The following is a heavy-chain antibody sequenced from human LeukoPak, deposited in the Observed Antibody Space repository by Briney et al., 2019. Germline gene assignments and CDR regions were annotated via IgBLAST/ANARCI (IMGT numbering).Heavy chain of an antibody. CDR1: GFTFSSYW. V-gene: IGHV3-74*01. J-gene: IGHJ4*02. Sequence: GGSLRLSCAASGFTFSSYWMHWVRQAPGKGLVWLSRIDSDGSSTSYADSVKGRFTISRDNAKNTLYLQLNSLRAEDTGVYYCARAEYSSSWIFDYWGQGTLVTVSS. CDR2: IDSDGSST. CDR3: ARAEYSSSWIFDY. D-gene: IGHD6-13*01.